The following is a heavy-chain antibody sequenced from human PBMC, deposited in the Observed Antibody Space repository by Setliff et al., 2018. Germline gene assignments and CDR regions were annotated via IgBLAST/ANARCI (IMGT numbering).Heavy chain of an antibody. V-gene: IGHV4-61*09. CDR1: GGSISSGNYY. J-gene: IGHJ6*03. Sequence: SETLSLTCTVSGGSISSGNYYWSWIRQPAGKGLEWIGHIQTSGTTNYNPSLKSRVTISVDASKNQFSLKLSAVTAADTAVYFCAREDGPNYYYYYMDIWGKGTTVTVSS. D-gene: IGHD2-8*01. CDR2: IQTSGTT. CDR3: AREDGPNYYYYYMDI.